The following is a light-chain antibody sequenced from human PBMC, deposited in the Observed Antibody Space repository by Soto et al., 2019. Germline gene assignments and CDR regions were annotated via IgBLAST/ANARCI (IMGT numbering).Light chain of an antibody. V-gene: IGKV1-27*01. CDR1: QGISTY. CDR3: QNYNGAPWT. J-gene: IGKJ1*01. CDR2: AAS. Sequence: DIPMTQSPSSLSASVGDRVTITCRASQGISTYLVWYQQKPGTVPKLLIFAASTLQSGVPSRFSGSGSGTEFTHTISSLQPEDVATYYCQNYNGAPWTFGQGTKVEIK.